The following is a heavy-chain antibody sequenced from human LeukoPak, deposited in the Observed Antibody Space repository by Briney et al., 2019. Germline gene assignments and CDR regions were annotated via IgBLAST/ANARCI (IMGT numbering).Heavy chain of an antibody. CDR3: AKDLLTGTSLHAFDI. J-gene: IGHJ3*02. CDR2: ISWNSGSI. V-gene: IGHV3-9*01. D-gene: IGHD1-20*01. Sequence: PGGSLRLSCAASGFTFDDYAMHWVRQAPGKGLEWVSGISWNSGSIGYVDSVKGRFTISRDNAKNSLYLQMNSLRAEDTALYYCAKDLLTGTSLHAFDIWGQGTMVTVSS. CDR1: GFTFDDYA.